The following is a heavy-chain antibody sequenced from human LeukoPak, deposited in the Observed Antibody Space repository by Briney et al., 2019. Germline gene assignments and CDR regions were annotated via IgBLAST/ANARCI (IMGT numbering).Heavy chain of an antibody. D-gene: IGHD6-13*01. CDR3: ARRGGYSSPPAV. J-gene: IGHJ6*04. Sequence: PSETLSLTCTVSGGSISSYYWSWIRQPPGKGLEWIGYIYTSGSTNYNPSLKSRVTISVDTSKNQFSLKLSSVTAADTAVYYCARRGGYSSPPAVWGKGTTVTVSS. CDR1: GGSISSYY. CDR2: IYTSGST. V-gene: IGHV4-4*09.